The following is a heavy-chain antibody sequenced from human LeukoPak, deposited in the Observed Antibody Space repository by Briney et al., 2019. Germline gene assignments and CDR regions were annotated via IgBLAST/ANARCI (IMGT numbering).Heavy chain of an antibody. D-gene: IGHD3-10*01. CDR3: ARTRRQDSGSYAPTFDY. Sequence: GASVKVSCKASGYTFTSYGISWVRQAPGQGLEWMGWISAYNGNTNYAQKLQGRVTMTTDTSTSTAYMELRSLRSDDTAVYYCARTRRQDSGSYAPTFDYWGQGTLVTVSS. J-gene: IGHJ4*02. V-gene: IGHV1-18*01. CDR2: ISAYNGNT. CDR1: GYTFTSYG.